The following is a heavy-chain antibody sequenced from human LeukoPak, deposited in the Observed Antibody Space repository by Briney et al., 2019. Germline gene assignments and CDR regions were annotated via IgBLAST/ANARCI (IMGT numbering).Heavy chain of an antibody. CDR2: IYTSGST. CDR1: GGSISSYY. V-gene: IGHV4-4*07. CDR3: ARVRDPRQRWLQPRYGWYFDL. D-gene: IGHD5-24*01. J-gene: IGHJ2*01. Sequence: PSETLSLTCTVSGGSISSYYWSWIRQPAGKGLEWIGRIYTSGSTNYNPSLKSRVTMSVDTSKNQFSLKLSSVTAADTAVYYCARVRDPRQRWLQPRYGWYFDLWGRGTLVTVSS.